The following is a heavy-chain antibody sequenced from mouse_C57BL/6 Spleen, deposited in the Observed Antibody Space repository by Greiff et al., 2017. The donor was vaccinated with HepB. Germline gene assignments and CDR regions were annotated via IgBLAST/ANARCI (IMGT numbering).Heavy chain of an antibody. CDR1: GYTFTSYW. CDR2: IDPSDSYT. Sequence: VQLQQPGAELVMPGASVKLSCKASGYTFTSYWMHWVKQRPGQGLEWIGEIDPSDSYTNYNQKFKGKSTLTVDKSSSTTYMQLSSLTSEDSAVYYCARRGYYYGSSSFFDYWGQGTTLTVSS. D-gene: IGHD1-1*01. CDR3: ARRGYYYGSSSFFDY. V-gene: IGHV1-69*01. J-gene: IGHJ2*01.